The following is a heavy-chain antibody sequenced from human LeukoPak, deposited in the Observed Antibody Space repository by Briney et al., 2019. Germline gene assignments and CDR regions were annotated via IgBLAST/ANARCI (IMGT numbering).Heavy chain of an antibody. J-gene: IGHJ4*02. CDR3: ARGRRVNYYGSGSYYNVDYFDY. CDR1: GGSISSSSYY. Sequence: SETLSLTCTVSGGSISSSSYYWGWIRQPPGKGLEWIGSIYYSGSTNYNPSLKSRVTISVDTSKNQFSLKLSSVTAADTAVYYCARGRRVNYYGSGSYYNVDYFDYWGQGTLVTVSS. D-gene: IGHD3-10*01. CDR2: IYYSGST. V-gene: IGHV4-39*07.